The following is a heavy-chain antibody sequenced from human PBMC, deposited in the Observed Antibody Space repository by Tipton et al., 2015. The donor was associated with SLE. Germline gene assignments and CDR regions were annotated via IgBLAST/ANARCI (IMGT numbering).Heavy chain of an antibody. Sequence: TLSLTCIVSGYSISSGFYWGWIRQTPEKGLEWIATISHSGSTYYNPSLKSRVTISVDTSKNQFSLKVSSVTAADTAIYYYARSYYDFWSGSVRGYFDYWGQGTLVTVSS. D-gene: IGHD3-3*01. CDR3: ARSYYDFWSGSVRGYFDY. CDR2: ISHSGST. V-gene: IGHV4-38-2*02. J-gene: IGHJ4*02. CDR1: GYSISSGFY.